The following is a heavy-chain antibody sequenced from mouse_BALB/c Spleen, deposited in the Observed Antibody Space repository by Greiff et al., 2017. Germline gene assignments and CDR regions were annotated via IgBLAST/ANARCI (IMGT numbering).Heavy chain of an antibody. CDR3: TRIAY. Sequence: VQLQQSGAELVRPGASVTLSCKASGYTFTDYEMHWVKQTPVHGLEWIGAIDPETGGTAYNQKFKGKATLTADKSSSTAYMELRSLTSEDSAVYYCTRIAYWGQGTLVTVSA. CDR2: IDPETGGT. V-gene: IGHV1-15*01. J-gene: IGHJ3*01. CDR1: GYTFTDYE.